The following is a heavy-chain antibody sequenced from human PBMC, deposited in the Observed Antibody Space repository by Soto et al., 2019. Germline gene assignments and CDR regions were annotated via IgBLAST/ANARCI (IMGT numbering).Heavy chain of an antibody. CDR3: ARGGDCSGGSCNSPGYHYYYYYYMDV. Sequence: EVQLVESGGGLVQPGGSLRLSCAASGFTFSSYDMHWVRQATGKGLEWVSAIGTAGDTYYPGSVKGRFTISRENAKNSLYLQMNSLRAGDTAVYYCARGGDCSGGSCNSPGYHYYYYYYMDVWGKGTTVTVSS. CDR1: GFTFSSYD. D-gene: IGHD2-15*01. J-gene: IGHJ6*03. V-gene: IGHV3-13*01. CDR2: IGTAGDT.